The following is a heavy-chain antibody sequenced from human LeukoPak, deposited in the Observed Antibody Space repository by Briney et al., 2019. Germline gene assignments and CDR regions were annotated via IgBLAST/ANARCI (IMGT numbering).Heavy chain of an antibody. CDR2: INTNTGNP. CDR1: GYTFSSYA. D-gene: IGHD3-22*01. CDR3: ARDQSSVTMIVVASKGGFDY. J-gene: IGHJ4*02. V-gene: IGHV7-4-1*02. Sequence: VASVKVSCKASGYTFSSYAMNWVRQAPGQWLEWMGWINTNTGNPTYAQGFTGRFVFSLDTSVSTAYLQISSLKAEDTAVYYCARDQSSVTMIVVASKGGFDYWGQGTLVTVSS.